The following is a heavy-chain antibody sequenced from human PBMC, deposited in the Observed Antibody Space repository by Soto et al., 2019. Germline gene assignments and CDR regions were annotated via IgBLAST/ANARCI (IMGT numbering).Heavy chain of an antibody. D-gene: IGHD6-13*01. CDR2: IYYSGST. J-gene: IGHJ2*01. CDR3: ARGYYTSWYWFER. Sequence: QVQLQESGPGLVKPSETLSLTCTVSVSGGSVSTGVHYWSWIRQPPGKGLDWIGYIYYSGSTNYNPSLKSRVTISVDTSKNQFSLKLTSVTAADTAVYYCARGYYTSWYWFERWGRGTLVTVSS. V-gene: IGHV4-61*08. CDR1: GGSVSTGVHY.